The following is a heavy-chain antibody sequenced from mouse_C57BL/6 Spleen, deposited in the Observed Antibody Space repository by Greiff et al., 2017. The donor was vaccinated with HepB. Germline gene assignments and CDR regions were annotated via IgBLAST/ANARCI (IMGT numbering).Heavy chain of an antibody. D-gene: IGHD2-3*01. CDR1: GFTFSSYT. Sequence: EVKLMESGGGLVKPGGSLKLSCAASGFTFSSYTMSWVRQTPEKRLEWVATISGGGGNTYYPDSVKGRFTISRDNAKNTLYLQMSSLRSEDTALYYCARQRGYDGYLGAMDYWGQGTSVTVSS. CDR2: ISGGGGNT. J-gene: IGHJ4*01. V-gene: IGHV5-9*01. CDR3: ARQRGYDGYLGAMDY.